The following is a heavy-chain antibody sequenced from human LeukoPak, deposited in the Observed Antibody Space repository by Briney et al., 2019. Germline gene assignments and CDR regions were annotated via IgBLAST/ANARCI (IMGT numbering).Heavy chain of an antibody. Sequence: GGSLRLSCSASGFTFSRYPMHWVRQAPGKGLEYVSAISGNGGSTYYADSVRGRFTISRDNSKNTLYLQMSSLRTEDTAIYYCVKAQYDFWSGLDYWGQGTLVTVSS. J-gene: IGHJ4*02. CDR3: VKAQYDFWSGLDY. V-gene: IGHV3-64D*09. D-gene: IGHD3-3*01. CDR2: ISGNGGST. CDR1: GFTFSRYP.